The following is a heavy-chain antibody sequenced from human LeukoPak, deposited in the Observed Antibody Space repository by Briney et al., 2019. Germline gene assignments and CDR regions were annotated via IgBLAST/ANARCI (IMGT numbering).Heavy chain of an antibody. J-gene: IGHJ4*02. CDR2: IGPTGSDR. Sequence: TGGSLRLSCTASGLTFSTSGFNWVRQAPGKGLEWVASIGPTGSDRYHADSIKGRFTISRDNANNFLYLLMNSLRAEDTAVYYCATETNGRHYDYWGQGTLLTVSS. CDR3: ATETNGRHYDY. D-gene: IGHD1-14*01. CDR1: GLTFSTSG. V-gene: IGHV3-21*06.